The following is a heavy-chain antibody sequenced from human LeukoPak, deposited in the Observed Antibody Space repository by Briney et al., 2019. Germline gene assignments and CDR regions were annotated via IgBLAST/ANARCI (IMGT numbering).Heavy chain of an antibody. CDR2: IYHSGDA. J-gene: IGHJ4*02. CDR1: GGSVSSGTYY. D-gene: IGHD3-10*01. V-gene: IGHV4-61*01. Sequence: SETLSLPCSVSGGSVSSGTYYWSWIRQPPGKGLEWIGYIYHSGDAYYNPSLKSRVSMSIDTSKNQFYLKLSSVTAADTAVYYCAPYYSPVNFAYWGQGTLVTVSS. CDR3: APYYSPVNFAY.